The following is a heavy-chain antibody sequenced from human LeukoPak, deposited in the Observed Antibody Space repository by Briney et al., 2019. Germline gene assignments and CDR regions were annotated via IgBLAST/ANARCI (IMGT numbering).Heavy chain of an antibody. CDR1: GFTFGDYA. Sequence: GGSLRLSYTASGFTFGDYAMSWFRQAPGKGLGWVGFIRSKAYGGTTEYAASVKGRFTISRDDSKSIAYLQMNSLKTEDTAVYYCTREGPYYYDSSGYYPPVDRFDLWGRGTLVTVSS. CDR2: IRSKAYGGTT. CDR3: TREGPYYYDSSGYYPPVDRFDL. V-gene: IGHV3-49*03. D-gene: IGHD3-22*01. J-gene: IGHJ2*01.